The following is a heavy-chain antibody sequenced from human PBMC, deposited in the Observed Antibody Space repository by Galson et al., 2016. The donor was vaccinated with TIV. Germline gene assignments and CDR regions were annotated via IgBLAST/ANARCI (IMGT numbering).Heavy chain of an antibody. CDR3: ARDRGASHTDH. Sequence: TLSLTCSVSGASINSDSHYWGWIRQSAGRGFEWIGRIYASGSINYNPSFESRVTISLDMSKNQFALRLTSVTAAGTAVYFCARDRGASHTDHWGQGILVTVSS. CDR1: GASINSDSHY. CDR2: IYASGSI. V-gene: IGHV4-61*02. J-gene: IGHJ4*02. D-gene: IGHD3-10*01.